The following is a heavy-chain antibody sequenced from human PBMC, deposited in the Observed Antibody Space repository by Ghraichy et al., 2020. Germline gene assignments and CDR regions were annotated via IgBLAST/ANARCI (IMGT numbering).Heavy chain of an antibody. CDR2: IYYSGST. Sequence: SLTCTVSGGSISSRSYFWGWILQPPGKGLEWIGSIYYSGSTYYTPSLKSRVTISVDTSKNQFSLKLTSVTAADTAVYYCATSLGDSDLSRLFDYWGQGTLVTVSS. J-gene: IGHJ4*02. V-gene: IGHV4-39*01. D-gene: IGHD3-22*01. CDR3: ATSLGDSDLSRLFDY. CDR1: GGSISSRSYF.